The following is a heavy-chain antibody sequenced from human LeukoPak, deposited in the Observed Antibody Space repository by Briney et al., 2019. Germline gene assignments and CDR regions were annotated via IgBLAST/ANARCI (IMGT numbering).Heavy chain of an antibody. Sequence: QSGGSLRLSCAASGFTFSSSWLTWVRQAPGKGLEWVANIKQGGSQKFYLDSVKGRFTISRDNAKNSLYLQMNSLRAEDTAVYYCTTDQYYYDSSGYYYEGLFDYWGQGTLVTVSS. V-gene: IGHV3-7*03. CDR1: GFTFSSSW. CDR2: IKQGGSQK. D-gene: IGHD3-22*01. CDR3: TTDQYYYDSSGYYYEGLFDY. J-gene: IGHJ4*02.